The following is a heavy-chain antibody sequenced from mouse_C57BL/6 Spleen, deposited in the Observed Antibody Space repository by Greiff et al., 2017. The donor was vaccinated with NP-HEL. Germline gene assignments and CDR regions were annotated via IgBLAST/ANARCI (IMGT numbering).Heavy chain of an antibody. CDR1: GYTFTSYW. D-gene: IGHD1-1*01. Sequence: QVQLQQPGAELVQPGASVKLSCRASGYTFTSYWMHWVKQRPGPGLEWIGMIHPNSGSTNYNEKFKSKATLTVDKSSSTAYMQLSSLTSEDSAVYYCAKAHYYGSSFDYWGQGTTLTVSS. J-gene: IGHJ2*01. CDR2: IHPNSGST. V-gene: IGHV1-64*01. CDR3: AKAHYYGSSFDY.